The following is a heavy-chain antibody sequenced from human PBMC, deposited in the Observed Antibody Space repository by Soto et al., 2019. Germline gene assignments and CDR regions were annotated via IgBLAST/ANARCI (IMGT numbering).Heavy chain of an antibody. CDR2: IRSKAYGGTT. CDR1: GFTFGDYA. Sequence: PGGSLRLSCTASGFTFGDYAMSWFRQAPGKGLEWVGFIRSKAYGGTTEYAASVKGRFTISRDDSKSIAYLQMNSLKTEDTAVYYGTRGGFTVTLDYWGQGTLVTVSS. J-gene: IGHJ4*02. V-gene: IGHV3-49*03. D-gene: IGHD4-17*01. CDR3: TRGGFTVTLDY.